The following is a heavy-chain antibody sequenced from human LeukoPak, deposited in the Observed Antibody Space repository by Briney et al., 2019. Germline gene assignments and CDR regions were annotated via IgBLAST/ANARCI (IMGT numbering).Heavy chain of an antibody. CDR3: ARGPSITRVRGGQWYYYMDV. CDR2: FDPEDGET. V-gene: IGHV1-24*01. D-gene: IGHD3-10*01. Sequence: ASVKVSCKVSGYTLTELSMHWVRQAPGKGREWMGGFDPEDGETIYAQKFQGRVTMTRDTSTNTVYMELSSLRAEDTAVYYCARGPSITRVRGGQWYYYMDVWGKGTTVTISS. J-gene: IGHJ6*03. CDR1: GYTLTELS.